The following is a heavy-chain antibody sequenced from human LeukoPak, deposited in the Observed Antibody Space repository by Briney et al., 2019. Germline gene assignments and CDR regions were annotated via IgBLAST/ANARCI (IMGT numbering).Heavy chain of an antibody. CDR1: GFTFSSYA. D-gene: IGHD4-17*01. Sequence: GGSLRLSCAASGFTFSSYAMHWVRQAPGKGLEWVAVISYDGSNKYYADPVKGRFTISRDNSKNTLYLQMNSLRAEDTAVYYCARGMTTVTTPNWFDPWGQGTLVTVSS. J-gene: IGHJ5*02. CDR2: ISYDGSNK. V-gene: IGHV3-30-3*01. CDR3: ARGMTTVTTPNWFDP.